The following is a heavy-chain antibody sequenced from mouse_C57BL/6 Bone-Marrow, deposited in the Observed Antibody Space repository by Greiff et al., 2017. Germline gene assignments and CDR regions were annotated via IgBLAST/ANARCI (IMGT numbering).Heavy chain of an antibody. CDR3: ALDGSSYDFDY. D-gene: IGHD1-1*01. Sequence: QVQLQQPGAELVKPGASVKVSCKASGYTFTSYWMHWVKQRPGQGLEWIGRIHPSASDTNYNQKFKGKATLTVDKSSSTAYMQLSSLTSEDSAVYYCALDGSSYDFDYWGQGTTLTVSS. V-gene: IGHV1-74*01. CDR1: GYTFTSYW. CDR2: IHPSASDT. J-gene: IGHJ2*01.